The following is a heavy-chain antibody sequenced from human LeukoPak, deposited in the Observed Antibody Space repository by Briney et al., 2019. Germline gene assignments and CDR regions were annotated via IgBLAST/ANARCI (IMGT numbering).Heavy chain of an antibody. J-gene: IGHJ3*02. CDR1: GFTFSSYA. D-gene: IGHD3-10*01. Sequence: LTGGSLRLSCAASGFTFSSYAMSWVRQAPGKGLEWVSAISGSGGSTYYADSVKGRFTISRDNSKNTLYLQMNSLRAEDTAVYYCAKGRGPLPRGHDIWGQGTMVTVSS. CDR3: AKGRGPLPRGHDI. CDR2: ISGSGGST. V-gene: IGHV3-23*01.